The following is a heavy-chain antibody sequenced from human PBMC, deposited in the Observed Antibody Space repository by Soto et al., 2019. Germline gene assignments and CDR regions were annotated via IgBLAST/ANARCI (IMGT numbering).Heavy chain of an antibody. V-gene: IGHV3-48*01. D-gene: IGHD4-17*01. Sequence: GGSLRLSCAASGFTFSSYSMNWVRQAPGKGLEWVSYISSSSSTIYYADSVKGRFTISRDNAKNSLYLQMNSLRAEDTAVYYCATDPLYGDYASYYYYMDVWGKGTTVTVSS. CDR2: ISSSSSTI. J-gene: IGHJ6*03. CDR3: ATDPLYGDYASYYYYMDV. CDR1: GFTFSSYS.